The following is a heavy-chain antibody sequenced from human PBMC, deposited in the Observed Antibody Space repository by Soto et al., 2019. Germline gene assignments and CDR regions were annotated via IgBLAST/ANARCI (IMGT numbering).Heavy chain of an antibody. V-gene: IGHV4-31*03. CDR1: GGSISSGGYY. D-gene: IGHD3-22*01. CDR2: IYYSGST. Sequence: QVQLQESGPGLVKPSQTLSLTCTVSGGSISSGGYYWSWIRQHPGKGLEWIGYIYYSGSTYYNPSRKSRVTISVDTYKTQFSLKLSSVTAADTAVYYCASSLYYYDSSGYGGAFDIWGQGTMVTVSS. CDR3: ASSLYYYDSSGYGGAFDI. J-gene: IGHJ3*02.